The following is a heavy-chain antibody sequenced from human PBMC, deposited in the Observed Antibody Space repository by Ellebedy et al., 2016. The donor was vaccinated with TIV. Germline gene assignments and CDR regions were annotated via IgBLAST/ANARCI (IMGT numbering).Heavy chain of an antibody. J-gene: IGHJ4*02. Sequence: PGGSLRLSCAASGSTFTNYAMSWVRQAPGKGLEWVSAISTSGGSTYYADSVKGRFTVSRDNPKNTLYLQMNSLRAEDTAVYYCVRGAGSYHFDYWGRGTLVTV. CDR1: GSTFTNYA. V-gene: IGHV3-23*01. CDR2: ISTSGGST. CDR3: VRGAGSYHFDY. D-gene: IGHD1-26*01.